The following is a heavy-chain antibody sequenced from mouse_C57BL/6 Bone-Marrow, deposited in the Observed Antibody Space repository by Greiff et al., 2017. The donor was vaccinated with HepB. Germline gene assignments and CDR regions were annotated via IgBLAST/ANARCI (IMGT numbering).Heavy chain of an antibody. D-gene: IGHD2-3*01. Sequence: EVNLVDSGGGLVQSGRSLRLSCATSGFTFSDFYMEWVRQAPGKGLEWIAASRNKANDYTTEYSASVKGRFIVSRDTSQSILYLQMNALRAEDTAIYYCARDLDGYHYAMDYWGQGTSVTVSS. V-gene: IGHV7-1*01. CDR2: SRNKANDYTT. J-gene: IGHJ4*01. CDR3: ARDLDGYHYAMDY. CDR1: GFTFSDFY.